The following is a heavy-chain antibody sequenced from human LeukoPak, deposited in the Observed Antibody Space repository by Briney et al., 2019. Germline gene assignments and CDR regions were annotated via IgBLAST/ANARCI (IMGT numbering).Heavy chain of an antibody. D-gene: IGHD3-10*01. V-gene: IGHV1-18*04. CDR1: GYTFTSYG. Sequence: ASVKVSCKASGYTFTSYGISWVRQAPGQGLEWMGWISAYNGNTNYAQKLQGRVTMTTDTSTSTAYMELRSLRSDDTAVYYCARNPGTQAQFMVRGVIIPLDPWGQGTLVTVSS. CDR3: ARNPGTQAQFMVRGVIIPLDP. J-gene: IGHJ5*02. CDR2: ISAYNGNT.